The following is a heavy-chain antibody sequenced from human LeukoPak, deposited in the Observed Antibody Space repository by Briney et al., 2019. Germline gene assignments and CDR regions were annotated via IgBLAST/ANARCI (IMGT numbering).Heavy chain of an antibody. Sequence: RSLRLSCAASGFTFSSYAMHWVRQAPGKGLEWVAVISYDGSNKYYADSVKGLFTISRDNSKNTLYLQMNSLRAEDTAVYYCAREGTMVRGVIIRFFDYWGQGTLVTVSS. CDR3: AREGTMVRGVIIRFFDY. D-gene: IGHD3-10*01. J-gene: IGHJ4*02. V-gene: IGHV3-30*04. CDR2: ISYDGSNK. CDR1: GFTFSSYA.